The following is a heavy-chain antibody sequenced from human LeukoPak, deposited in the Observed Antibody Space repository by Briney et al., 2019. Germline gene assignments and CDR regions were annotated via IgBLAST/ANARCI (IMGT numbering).Heavy chain of an antibody. CDR1: GFTFSSYA. V-gene: IGHV3-23*01. CDR2: ISDGGGTT. J-gene: IGHJ4*02. D-gene: IGHD6-19*01. Sequence: GGSLRLSCAASGFTFSSYAMHWVRQAPGKGLEWVSAISDGGGTTYYADSVKGRFTISRDNSKNTLYLQRNRLRVDDTAVYYCAKGACSSGWYSCVDYWGQGTLVTVSS. CDR3: AKGACSSGWYSCVDY.